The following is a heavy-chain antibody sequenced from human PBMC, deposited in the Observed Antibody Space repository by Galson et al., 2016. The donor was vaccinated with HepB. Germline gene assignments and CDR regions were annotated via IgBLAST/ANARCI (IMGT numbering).Heavy chain of an antibody. CDR2: INHSGST. CDR3: ARGSRQFTDYYYLSWFDS. D-gene: IGHD3-9*01. J-gene: IGHJ5*01. Sequence: ETLSLTCAVYGGSFSDYYWSWIRQPPGKGLEWIGEINHSGSTNYSPSLKSRVTISVDTSKNQFSLNLNSMTAADTAVYYCARGSRQFTDYYYLSWFDSWGQGTLVTVSS. CDR1: GGSFSDYY. V-gene: IGHV4-34*01.